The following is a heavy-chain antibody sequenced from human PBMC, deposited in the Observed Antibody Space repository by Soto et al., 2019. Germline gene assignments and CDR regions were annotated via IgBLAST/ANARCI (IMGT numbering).Heavy chain of an antibody. CDR2: ISAYNGNT. CDR1: GYTFTSYG. D-gene: IGHD6-19*01. CDR3: ARDGGGLDSSGWPLFTGWFDP. V-gene: IGHV1-18*04. J-gene: IGHJ5*02. Sequence: QVQLVQSGAEVKKPGASVKVSCKASGYTFTSYGISWVRQAPGQGLEWMGRISAYNGNTNYAQKLQGRVTMTTDTSTSTANMELRSLRSDDTAVYYCARDGGGLDSSGWPLFTGWFDPWGQGTLVTVSS.